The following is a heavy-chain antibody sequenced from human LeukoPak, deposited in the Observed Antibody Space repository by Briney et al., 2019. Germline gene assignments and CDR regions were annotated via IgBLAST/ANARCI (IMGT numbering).Heavy chain of an antibody. J-gene: IGHJ4*02. V-gene: IGHV4-34*01. D-gene: IGHD2-15*01. CDR3: ARGSQSLGYCSGGSCRAKIFDY. CDR2: INHSGST. CDR1: GGSFSGYY. Sequence: PSETLSLTCAVYGGSFSGYYWSWIRQPPGKGLEWIGEINHSGSTNYNPSLKSRVTISVDTSKNQFSLKLSSVTAADTAVYYCARGSQSLGYCSGGSCRAKIFDYWGQETLVTVSS.